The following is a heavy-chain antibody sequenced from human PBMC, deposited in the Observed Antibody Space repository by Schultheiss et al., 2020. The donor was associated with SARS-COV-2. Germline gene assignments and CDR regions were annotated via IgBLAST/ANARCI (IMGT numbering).Heavy chain of an antibody. J-gene: IGHJ6*02. D-gene: IGHD3-16*02. Sequence: GESLKISCAASGFDFSDYAMHWVRQAPGKGLVWVAVISHDGNEKYYADSVKGRFIISRDNPENTLYLQLSSLRIEDTAVYYCARDRNYDYVWGSYRPRYYGMDVWGQGTTVTVSS. CDR3: ARDRNYDYVWGSYRPRYYGMDV. CDR2: ISHDGNEK. CDR1: GFDFSDYA. V-gene: IGHV3-30*04.